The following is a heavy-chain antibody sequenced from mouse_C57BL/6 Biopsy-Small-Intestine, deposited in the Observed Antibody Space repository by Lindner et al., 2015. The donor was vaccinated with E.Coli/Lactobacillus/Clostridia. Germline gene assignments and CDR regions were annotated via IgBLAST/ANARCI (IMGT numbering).Heavy chain of an antibody. Sequence: SVKVSCKVSGYTLTELSMHWVRQAPGKGLEWMGGFDPEDGETIYAQKFQGRVTMTEDTSTDTAYMELSSLRSEDTAVYYCATNYDYIWGSYRWRYYMDVWGKGTTVTVSS. CDR3: ATNYDYIWGSYRWRYYMDV. J-gene: IGHJ1*03. CDR2: FDPEDGET. CDR1: GYTLTELS. D-gene: IGHD2-4*01. V-gene: IGHV1-18*01.